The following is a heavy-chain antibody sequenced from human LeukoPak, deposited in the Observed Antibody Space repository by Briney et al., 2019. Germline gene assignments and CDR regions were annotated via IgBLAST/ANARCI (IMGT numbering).Heavy chain of an antibody. CDR2: VSWDDDK. CDR1: GFSLSTSGVG. D-gene: IGHD3-10*01. J-gene: IGHJ5*02. Sequence: ESGPTLVNPTQTLTLTCTFSGFSLSTSGVGVGWIRQPPGKALEWLALVSWDDDKRCSPALRSRLTITKDTSKNQVVLTMTNMDPVDTATYYCAHRALGFGELLNWFDPWGQGTLVTVSS. V-gene: IGHV2-5*02. CDR3: AHRALGFGELLNWFDP.